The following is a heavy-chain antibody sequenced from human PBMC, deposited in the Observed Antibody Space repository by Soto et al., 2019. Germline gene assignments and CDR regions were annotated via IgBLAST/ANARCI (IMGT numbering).Heavy chain of an antibody. CDR1: GGSISSGGYY. Sequence: QVQLQESGPGLVKPSQTLSLTCTVSGGSISSGGYYWSWIRQHPGKGLEWIGYIYYSGSTYYNPTLKSRGTISVDTSKSQFSLKLSSVPAADTAVYYCARAYGDYVDYYFDYWGQGTLVTVSS. D-gene: IGHD4-17*01. CDR3: ARAYGDYVDYYFDY. V-gene: IGHV4-31*03. CDR2: IYYSGST. J-gene: IGHJ4*02.